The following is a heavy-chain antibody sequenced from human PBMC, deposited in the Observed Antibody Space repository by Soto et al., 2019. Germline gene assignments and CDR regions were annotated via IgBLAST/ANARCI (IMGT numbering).Heavy chain of an antibody. J-gene: IGHJ4*02. CDR2: TYYSGST. CDR3: ARVRGTAGKRYFDY. CDR1: GGSMSAYY. D-gene: IGHD6-13*01. Sequence: SETLSLTCTVSGGSMSAYYWNWMRQPPGKGLQWIGYTYYSGSTTYNPSLKSRVTISVDSSKNQFSLKLDSVTPADTAVYYCARVRGTAGKRYFDYWGPGTLVTSPQ. V-gene: IGHV4-59*01.